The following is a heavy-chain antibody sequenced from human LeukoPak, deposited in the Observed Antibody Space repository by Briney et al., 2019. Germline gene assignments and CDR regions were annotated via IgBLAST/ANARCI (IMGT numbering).Heavy chain of an antibody. CDR1: GGSFSGYY. CDR2: INHSGST. CDR3: VRDRGYCSGGSCYFHYYYMDV. Sequence: SETLSLTCAVYGGSFSGYYWSWIRQPPGKGLEWIGEINHSGSTNYNPSLKSRVTISVDTSKNQFSLKLSSVTAADTAVYYCVRDRGYCSGGSCYFHYYYMDVWGKGTRSPSP. J-gene: IGHJ6*03. V-gene: IGHV4-34*01. D-gene: IGHD2-15*01.